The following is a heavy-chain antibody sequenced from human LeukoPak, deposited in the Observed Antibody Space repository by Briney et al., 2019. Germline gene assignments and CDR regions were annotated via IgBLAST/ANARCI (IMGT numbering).Heavy chain of an antibody. CDR1: GGSFSGYD. CDR3: ARQEVIVVPPAANWFDS. J-gene: IGHJ5*01. Sequence: SETLSLTCAVYGGSFSGYDWSWIRQPPGKGLEWIGEINHSGSTNYNPSLKSRVTISVDTSKNQFSLILGSVTTADTAVYYCARQEVIVVPPAANWFDSWGQGTLVTVSS. D-gene: IGHD2-2*01. V-gene: IGHV4-34*01. CDR2: INHSGST.